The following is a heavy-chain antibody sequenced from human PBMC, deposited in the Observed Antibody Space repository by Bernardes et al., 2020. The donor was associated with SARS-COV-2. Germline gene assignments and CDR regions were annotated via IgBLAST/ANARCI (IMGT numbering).Heavy chain of an antibody. CDR2: ISSSGNTI. CDR3: RGVYYFYGMEV. CDR1: GFTFPTYS. J-gene: IGHJ6*02. V-gene: IGHV3-48*01. Sequence: GWSLRRSCAASGFTFPTYSMNWVRQAPGKGLEWVAYISSSGNTIYYADSVKGRFTISRDNAKDSLSLQMNSLRAEDTAVYYCRGVYYFYGMEVWGPGTTVTVS.